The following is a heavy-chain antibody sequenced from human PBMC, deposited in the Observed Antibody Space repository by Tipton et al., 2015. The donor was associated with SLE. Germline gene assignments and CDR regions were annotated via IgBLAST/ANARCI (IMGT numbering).Heavy chain of an antibody. CDR3: ARESESSAYYYAA. V-gene: IGHV1-2*02. CDR2: INPKSGGT. J-gene: IGHJ4*02. CDR1: GYIFSDFG. Sequence: QSGPEVKKPGASVKVSCKASGYIFSDFGIGWVRQAPGQGLEWRGWINPKSGGTNYAQKFQGRVTMTSDTSITTAYMEVRRLRSDGTAVYYCARESESSAYYYAAWGQGTLVTVSS. D-gene: IGHD3-22*01.